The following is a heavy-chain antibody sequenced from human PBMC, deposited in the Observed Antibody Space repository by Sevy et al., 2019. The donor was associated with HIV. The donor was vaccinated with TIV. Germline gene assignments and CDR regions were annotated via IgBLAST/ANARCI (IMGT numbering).Heavy chain of an antibody. CDR3: AGEYHYYDSSGYYGDAFDI. CDR1: GGTFSSYA. D-gene: IGHD3-22*01. CDR2: IIPIFGTA. V-gene: IGHV1-69*13. J-gene: IGHJ3*02. Sequence: ASVKVSCKASGGTFSSYAISWVRQAPGQGLEWMGGIIPIFGTANYAQKFQGRVTITADESTSTAYMELSSLRSEDTAVYYCAGEYHYYDSSGYYGDAFDIWGQGTMVTVSS.